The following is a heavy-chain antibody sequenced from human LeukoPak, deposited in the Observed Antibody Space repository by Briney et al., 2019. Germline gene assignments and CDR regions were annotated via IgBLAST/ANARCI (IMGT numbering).Heavy chain of an antibody. V-gene: IGHV3-74*01. CDR1: GFTFISYW. D-gene: IGHD5-18*01. Sequence: GGSLRLSCAASGFTFISYWMHWVRQAPGKGLVWVSRINGYGSSTDFADSVKGRFTISRDNAKNTLYLQTNSLRAEDTAVYYCARDAPGNTALDYWGQGTLVTVSS. CDR3: ARDAPGNTALDY. J-gene: IGHJ4*02. CDR2: INGYGSST.